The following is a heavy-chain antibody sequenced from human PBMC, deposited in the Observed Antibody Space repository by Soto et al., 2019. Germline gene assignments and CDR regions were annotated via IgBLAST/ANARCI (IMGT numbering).Heavy chain of an antibody. CDR2: IIPIFGTA. CDR1: GGTFSSYA. D-gene: IGHD6-19*01. Sequence: ASVKVSCKASGGTFSSYAISWVRQAPGQGLEWMGGIIPIFGTANYAQKFQGRVTITVDESTSTAYMELSSLRSEDTAVYYCARVRQIAVAGQDYYYGMDVWGQGTTVTVSS. V-gene: IGHV1-69*13. J-gene: IGHJ6*02. CDR3: ARVRQIAVAGQDYYYGMDV.